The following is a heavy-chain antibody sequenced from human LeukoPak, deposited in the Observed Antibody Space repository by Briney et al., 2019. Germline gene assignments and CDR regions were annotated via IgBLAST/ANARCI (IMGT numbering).Heavy chain of an antibody. CDR2: ISSSSSYI. CDR1: GFTFNNYA. J-gene: IGHJ4*02. CDR3: AGGGSSIWFGEPLGY. Sequence: KAGESLRLSCTASGFTFNNYAMSWVRQAPGKGLEWVSSISSSSSYIYYADSVKGRFTISRDNAKNSLYLQMNSLRAEDTAVYYCAGGGSSIWFGEPLGYWGQGTLVTVSS. D-gene: IGHD3-10*01. V-gene: IGHV3-21*01.